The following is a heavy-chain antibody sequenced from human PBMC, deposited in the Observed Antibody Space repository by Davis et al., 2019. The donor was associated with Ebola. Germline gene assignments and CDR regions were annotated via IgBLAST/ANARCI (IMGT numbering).Heavy chain of an antibody. CDR2: ISESGGRT. V-gene: IGHV3-23*01. CDR3: TLGSGSYYNGDY. CDR1: GFTFSSYA. D-gene: IGHD3-10*02. J-gene: IGHJ4*02. Sequence: GGSLRLSCAASGFTFSSYAMSWVRQAPGKGLEWVSGISESGGRTYYADSVKGRFTISRDDSKNTAYLQMNSLKTEDTAVYYCTLGSGSYYNGDYWGQGTLVTVSS.